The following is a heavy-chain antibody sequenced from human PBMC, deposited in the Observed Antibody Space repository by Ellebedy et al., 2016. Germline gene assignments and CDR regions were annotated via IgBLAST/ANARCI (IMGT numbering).Heavy chain of an antibody. CDR3: ARGLYFDSSGYHYWFDP. D-gene: IGHD3-22*01. V-gene: IGHV4-61*08. J-gene: IGHJ5*02. CDR1: GGPVINPGAY. CDR2: ISPSGGT. Sequence: SETLSLXCTVTGGPVINPGAYWSWIRQSQGRGLEWIAYISPSGGTKLNPSLESRVTMSIDTSKKEFSLILSSVSAADTAVYYCARGLYFDSSGYHYWFDPWGQGTLVTVSS.